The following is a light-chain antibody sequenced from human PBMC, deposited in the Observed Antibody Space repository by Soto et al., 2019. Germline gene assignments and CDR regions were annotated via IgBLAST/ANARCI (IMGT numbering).Light chain of an antibody. CDR3: CSYGGNNNYV. Sequence: QSVLTQPASVSGSPEQSITISCTGTSGDIGTYNLVSWYQQYPGKAPQLIIYEGSERPSGVSHRFSGSKSGNTASLTISGLQAEDEADYYCCSYGGNNNYVFGTGTKVTVL. CDR2: EGS. V-gene: IGLV2-23*01. CDR1: SGDIGTYNL. J-gene: IGLJ1*01.